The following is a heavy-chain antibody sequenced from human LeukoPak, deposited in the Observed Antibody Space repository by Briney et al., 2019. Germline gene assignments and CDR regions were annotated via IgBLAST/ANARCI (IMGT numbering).Heavy chain of an antibody. CDR3: ARASRLGELSLGY. CDR1: GGXISSGGHY. V-gene: IGHV4-31*03. CDR2: IYYSGTT. Sequence: PSQTLSLTCTVSGGXISSGGHYWSWIRQHPGKGLEWNGYIYYSGTTYYNPSLKSRVTISLGTSKNQFSLQLSSVTAADTAVYYCARASRLGELSLGYWGQGTLVTVSS. J-gene: IGHJ4*02. D-gene: IGHD3-16*02.